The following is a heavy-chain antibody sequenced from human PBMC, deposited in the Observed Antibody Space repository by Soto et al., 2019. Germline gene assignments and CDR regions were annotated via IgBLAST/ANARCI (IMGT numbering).Heavy chain of an antibody. CDR3: AKKVNSGPGSQYFDY. CDR1: GFTFSSYS. J-gene: IGHJ4*02. D-gene: IGHD3-10*01. V-gene: IGHV3-23*01. Sequence: EVQLLESGGGLVQPGGSLRLSCAASGFTFSSYSMSWVRQAPGKGLEWVSGFRTGADDGTTCYADSVKGRFTISRDISKNTLFLQMNSLRAEDTAIYYCAKKVNSGPGSQYFDYWGQGTLVTVSS. CDR2: FRTGADDGTT.